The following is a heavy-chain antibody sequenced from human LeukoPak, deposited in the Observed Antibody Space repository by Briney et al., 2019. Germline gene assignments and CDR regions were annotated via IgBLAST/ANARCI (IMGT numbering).Heavy chain of an antibody. V-gene: IGHV3-23*01. CDR1: GFTFNNYA. J-gene: IGHJ6*03. Sequence: GGSLRLSCAASGFTFNNYAMNWVRQAPGKGLEWVSGISGSGGSTYYADSVKGRFTISRDNSKNTLYLQMNSLRAEDTAVYYCAEPKESYYYYYYMDVWGKGTTVTVSS. CDR3: AEPKESYYYYYYMDV. D-gene: IGHD3-10*01. CDR2: ISGSGGST.